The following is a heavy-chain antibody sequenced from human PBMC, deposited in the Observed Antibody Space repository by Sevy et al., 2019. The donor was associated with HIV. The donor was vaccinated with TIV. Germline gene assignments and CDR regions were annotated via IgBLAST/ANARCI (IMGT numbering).Heavy chain of an antibody. D-gene: IGHD2-21*02. J-gene: IGHJ3*01. CDR2: IRGRGGST. CDR3: AKDRHIVVVTAIQADAFDV. CDR1: GFTFSSYA. V-gene: IGHV3-23*01. Sequence: AGSLRLSCAASGFTFSSYAMSWVRQAPGKELEWVSAIRGRGGSTYYADSVKGRFTISRDNSKNTLYLQMNSLRAEDSAAYYCAKDRHIVVVTAIQADAFDVWGQGTMVTVSS.